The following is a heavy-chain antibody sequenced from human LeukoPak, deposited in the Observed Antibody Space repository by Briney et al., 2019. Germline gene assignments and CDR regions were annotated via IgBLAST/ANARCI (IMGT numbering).Heavy chain of an antibody. V-gene: IGHV3-23*01. CDR2: ISDSDSGT. CDR3: AKGYGYSSSWTSNYYFYGLDV. D-gene: IGHD6-13*01. Sequence: GGSLRLSCAASGFTFSSYAMSWVRQAPGKGLEWVSAISDSDSGTYYADSVKGRFTISRDNSENTLYLQMNSLRAEDTALYYCAKGYGYSSSWTSNYYFYGLDVWGQGTTVTVSS. J-gene: IGHJ6*02. CDR1: GFTFSSYA.